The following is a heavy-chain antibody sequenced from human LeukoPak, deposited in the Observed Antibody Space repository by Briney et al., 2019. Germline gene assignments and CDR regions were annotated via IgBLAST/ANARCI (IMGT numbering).Heavy chain of an antibody. CDR2: IYPGDSDT. CDR3: ARIPYPLRFLEWLPPLFDP. CDR1: GYSLTSYW. J-gene: IGHJ5*02. V-gene: IGHV5-51*01. Sequence: GESLKISCKGSGYSLTSYWIGWVRQMPGKGLEWMGIIYPGDSDTRYSPSFQGQVTISADKSISTAYLQWSSLKASDTAMYYCARIPYPLRFLEWLPPLFDPWGQGTLVTVSS. D-gene: IGHD3-3*01.